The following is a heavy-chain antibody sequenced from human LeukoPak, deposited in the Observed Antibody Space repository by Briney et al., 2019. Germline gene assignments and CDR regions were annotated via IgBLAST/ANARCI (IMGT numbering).Heavy chain of an antibody. V-gene: IGHV4-4*02. CDR1: GGSISSSNW. CDR3: AREKGSGSFLLGVPRDAFDI. D-gene: IGHD1-26*01. J-gene: IGHJ3*02. Sequence: PSETLSLTCAVSGGSISSSNWWSWVRQPPGKGLEWIGEIYHSGSTNYNPSLKSRVTISVDKSKNQFSLKLSSVTAADTAVYYCAREKGSGSFLLGVPRDAFDIWGQGTMVTVSS. CDR2: IYHSGST.